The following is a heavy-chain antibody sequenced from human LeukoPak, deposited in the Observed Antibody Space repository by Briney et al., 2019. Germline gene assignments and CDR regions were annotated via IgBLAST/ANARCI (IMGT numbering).Heavy chain of an antibody. Sequence: GGSLRLSCTASGFALSGYWMHWVRQAPGKGLVWVSRSSADGSSAVYADSVKGRFTISRDNVRNTLYLQMNSLRPEDTATYFCTRVVVGTTGLFDSWGQGTLVTVSS. CDR2: SSADGSSA. CDR3: TRVVVGTTGLFDS. J-gene: IGHJ4*02. CDR1: GFALSGYW. V-gene: IGHV3-74*01. D-gene: IGHD2-15*01.